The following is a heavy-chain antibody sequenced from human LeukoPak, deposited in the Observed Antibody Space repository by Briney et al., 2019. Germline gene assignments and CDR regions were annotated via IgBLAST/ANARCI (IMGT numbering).Heavy chain of an antibody. J-gene: IGHJ4*02. V-gene: IGHV1-2*02. CDR1: GYTFTGYY. CDR2: INPNSGGT. CDR3: ARDFLDTAMVTPYFDY. Sequence: VASVKVSCKASGYTFTGYYMHWVRQAPGQGLEWMGWINPNSGGTNYAQKFQGRVTMTRDTSISTAYMELSRLRSDDTAVCYCARDFLDTAMVTPYFDYWGQGTLVTVSS. D-gene: IGHD5-18*01.